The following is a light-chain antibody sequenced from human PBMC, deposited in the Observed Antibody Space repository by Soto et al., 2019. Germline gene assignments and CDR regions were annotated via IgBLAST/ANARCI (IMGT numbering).Light chain of an antibody. CDR2: GAS. V-gene: IGKV3-15*01. Sequence: EIVMTQSPATLSVSPGERATLSCWASQSVNSDLAWYQQKPGQAPRLLIYGASTRATGIPARFSGSGSGTDFTLTISRLQSEDFAVYYCQQYNNWPPSTFGQGTKGDIK. J-gene: IGKJ2*01. CDR1: QSVNSD. CDR3: QQYNNWPPST.